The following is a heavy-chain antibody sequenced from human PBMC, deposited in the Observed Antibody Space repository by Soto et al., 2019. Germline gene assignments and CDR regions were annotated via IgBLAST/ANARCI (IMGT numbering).Heavy chain of an antibody. CDR2: INAGNGNT. D-gene: IGHD5-12*01. CDR3: ARSDKKTWLPNV. J-gene: IGHJ1*01. V-gene: IGHV1-3*01. Sequence: ASVKVSCKASGFSFIDYSILWVRQAPGQRLEWLGWINAGNGNTKYSHKFQDRVTITSDTSATTTYMELRRLRSEYTAVFYCARSDKKTWLPNVWGQGTLVTVSS. CDR1: GFSFIDYS.